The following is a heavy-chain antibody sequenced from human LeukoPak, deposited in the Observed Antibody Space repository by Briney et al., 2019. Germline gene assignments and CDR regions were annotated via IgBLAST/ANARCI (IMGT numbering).Heavy chain of an antibody. CDR3: ATRNQLLWFGESSPYFDY. V-gene: IGHV5-51*01. CDR1: GYSFTSYW. CDR2: IYPGDSDN. J-gene: IGHJ4*02. D-gene: IGHD3-10*01. Sequence: GESLEISCKGSGYSFTSYWSGWVPQVPGKGLEWRGIIYPGDSDNRYSPSFQAQVTISADKPISPGYLQWSSLKASDPAIYSGATRNQLLWFGESSPYFDYWGQGTLVTVSS.